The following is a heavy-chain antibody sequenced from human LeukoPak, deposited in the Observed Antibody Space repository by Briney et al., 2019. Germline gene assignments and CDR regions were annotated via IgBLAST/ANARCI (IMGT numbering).Heavy chain of an antibody. CDR2: IYHSGNT. Sequence: PSETLSLTCIVSGGSISSSSYYWGWIRQPPGKGLEWIGSIYHSGNTYYNPSLKSRVTISVDTSKNQFSLKLSSVTAADTAVCYCARKAVDGFDPWGQGTLVTVSS. D-gene: IGHD6-19*01. CDR1: GGSISSSSYY. CDR3: ARKAVDGFDP. J-gene: IGHJ5*02. V-gene: IGHV4-39*07.